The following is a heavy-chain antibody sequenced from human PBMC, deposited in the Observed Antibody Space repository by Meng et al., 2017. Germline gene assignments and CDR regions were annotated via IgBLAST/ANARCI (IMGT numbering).Heavy chain of an antibody. Sequence: HLPDSAPGLEKPSGTLSLTCAVSGGSISSSNWWSWVRQPPGKGLEWIGEIYHSGSTNYNPSLKSRVTISVDKSKNQFSLKLSSVTAADTAVYYCARIGDWGSTRYFDYWGQGTLVTVSS. V-gene: IGHV4-4*02. CDR2: IYHSGST. CDR3: ARIGDWGSTRYFDY. CDR1: GGSISSSNW. J-gene: IGHJ4*02. D-gene: IGHD7-27*01.